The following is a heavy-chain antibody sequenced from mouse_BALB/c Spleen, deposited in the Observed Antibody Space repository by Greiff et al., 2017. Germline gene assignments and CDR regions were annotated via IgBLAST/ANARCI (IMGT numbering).Heavy chain of an antibody. CDR3: ASHYGSSYGDAMDY. J-gene: IGHJ4*01. Sequence: VKLMESGPGLVAPSQSLSITCTVSGFSLTGYGVNWVRQPPGKGLEWLGMIWGDGSTDYNSALKSRLSISKDNSKSQVFLKMNSLQTDDTARYYCASHYGSSYGDAMDYWGQGTSVTVSS. V-gene: IGHV2-6-7*01. CDR1: GFSLTGYG. CDR2: IWGDGST. D-gene: IGHD1-1*01.